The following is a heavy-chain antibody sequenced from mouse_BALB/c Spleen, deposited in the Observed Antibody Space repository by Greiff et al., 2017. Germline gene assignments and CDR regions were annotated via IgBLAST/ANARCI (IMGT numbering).Heavy chain of an antibody. J-gene: IGHJ1*01. CDR3: ARSGGSGPIYDGLDV. Sequence: EVKLMESGGGLVQPGGSRKLSCAASGFTFSSFGMHWVRQAPEKGLEWVAYISSGSSTIYYADTVKGRFTISRDNPKNTLFLQMTSLRSEDTAMYYCARSGGSGPIYDGLDVWGAGTTVTVSS. CDR1: GFTFSSFG. V-gene: IGHV5-17*02. CDR2: ISSGSSTI. D-gene: IGHD2-3*01.